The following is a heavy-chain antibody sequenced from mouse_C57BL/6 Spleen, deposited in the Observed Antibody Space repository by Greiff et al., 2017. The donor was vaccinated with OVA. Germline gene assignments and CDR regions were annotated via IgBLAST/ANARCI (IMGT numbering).Heavy chain of an antibody. V-gene: IGHV8-8*01. CDR1: GFSLSTFGMG. Sequence: VTLKVSGPGILQPSQTLSLTCSFSGFSLSTFGMGVCWIRQPSGTGLEWLAHIWWDDDKYYHPALKSRLTISKDTSKNQVFLKIANVDTADTATYYCARIALSDYDGYHRAMDYWGQGTSVTVSS. CDR3: ARIALSDYDGYHRAMDY. CDR2: IWWDDDK. J-gene: IGHJ4*01. D-gene: IGHD2-3*01.